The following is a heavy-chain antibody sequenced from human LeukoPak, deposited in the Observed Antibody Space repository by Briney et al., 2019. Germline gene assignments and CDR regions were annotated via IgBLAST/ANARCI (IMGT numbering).Heavy chain of an antibody. D-gene: IGHD6-13*01. CDR2: IYYTGNT. CDR3: AGLHFAAAEEFDP. Sequence: PSETLSLTCTVSGGSINGYYWSWIRQSPGKGLEWIGYIYYTGNTNYNPSLKSGVSISLDTSKNQFTLNLSSVSAADAAIYYCAGLHFAAAEEFDPWGQGILVTVSS. CDR1: GGSINGYY. V-gene: IGHV4-59*08. J-gene: IGHJ5*02.